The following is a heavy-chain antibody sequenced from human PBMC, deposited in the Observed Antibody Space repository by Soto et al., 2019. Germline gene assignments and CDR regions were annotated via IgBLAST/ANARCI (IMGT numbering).Heavy chain of an antibody. J-gene: IGHJ4*02. D-gene: IGHD3-3*01. CDR1: GFIFSSNG. CDR2: ITSGSGSTM. Sequence: PGGSLRLSCAASGFIFSSNGMNWVRQAPGKGLEWISYITSGSGSTMYYADSVKGRFTISRDNAKNSVYLQMNSLRDEDTAVYYCVRDTFAGPGYWGQGALVTVS. V-gene: IGHV3-48*02. CDR3: VRDTFAGPGY.